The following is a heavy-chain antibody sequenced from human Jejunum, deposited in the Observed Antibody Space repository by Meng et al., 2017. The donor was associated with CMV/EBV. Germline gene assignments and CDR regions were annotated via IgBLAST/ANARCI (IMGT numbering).Heavy chain of an antibody. CDR3: ARVIPGSLTAFDL. V-gene: IGHV4-39*07. Sequence: SGGDISSSSNCWGWRRQAPGKSLEWIGNIYDTGTTYYEPALRSRVTISIGTSRTHFSLKLTSVTAADSAVYYCARVIPGSLTAFDLWGQGTMVTVSS. CDR1: GGDISSSSNC. D-gene: IGHD1-14*01. CDR2: IYDTGTT. J-gene: IGHJ3*01.